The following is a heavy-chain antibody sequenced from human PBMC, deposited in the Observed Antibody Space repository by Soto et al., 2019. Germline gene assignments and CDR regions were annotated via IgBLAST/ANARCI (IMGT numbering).Heavy chain of an antibody. CDR3: ARDGPTTTTRVGPSYNMDV. CDR1: GYTFPRYQ. J-gene: IGHJ6*02. D-gene: IGHD1-1*01. CDR2: INPRGGRI. V-gene: IGHV1-46*01. Sequence: QLVQSGGEVKKSGASVKVSCKASGYTFPRYQMHLVRQSPGQGLEWMGIINPRGGRITYAPRFQGRVTITRHTSPNTLYMELRSLRSADTAVDYCARDGPTTTTRVGPSYNMDVWGPGITVTVSS.